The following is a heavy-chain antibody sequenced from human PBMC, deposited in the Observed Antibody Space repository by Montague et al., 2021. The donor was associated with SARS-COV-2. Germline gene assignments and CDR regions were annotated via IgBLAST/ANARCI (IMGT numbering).Heavy chain of an antibody. J-gene: IGHJ4*02. V-gene: IGHV4-39*02. CDR1: VDSGTSGPSC. CDR3: ARGRSGFFNPLDY. CDR2: FYFPGST. Sequence: SETLSLTCAGDVDSGTSGPSCWAGIRKPAGKGLEWIGCFYFPGSTYYNPSLKSRVTMSVDTSKKHFSLNLNSVTAADTAVYYCARGRSGFFNPLDYWGQGTLVTVSS. D-gene: IGHD3-3*01.